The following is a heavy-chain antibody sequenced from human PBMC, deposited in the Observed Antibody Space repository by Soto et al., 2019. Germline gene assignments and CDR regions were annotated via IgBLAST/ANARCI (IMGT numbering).Heavy chain of an antibody. J-gene: IGHJ5*02. V-gene: IGHV3-23*01. CDR3: EKGSVWTWFDP. Sequence: GGSLRLSCAASGFIISTNAMSWVRQAPGRGLEWVSSISGSVGATYYADSAKGRFTISRDISKNTLYLQLNSLRVEDTATYYCEKGSVWTWFDPWGQGTLVTVSS. D-gene: IGHD2-21*01. CDR2: ISGSVGAT. CDR1: GFIISTNA.